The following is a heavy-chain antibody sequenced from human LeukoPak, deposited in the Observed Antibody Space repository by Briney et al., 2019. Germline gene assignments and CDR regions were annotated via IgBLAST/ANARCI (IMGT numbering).Heavy chain of an antibody. J-gene: IGHJ6*02. CDR2: IRYDGSNK. D-gene: IGHD3-10*01. CDR1: GFTFSSYG. V-gene: IGHV3-30*02. CDR3: AKVGCGSGRVPHYYYYGMDV. Sequence: PGGSLRLSCAASGFTFSSYGMHWVRQAPGKGLEWVAFIRYDGSNKYYADSVKGRFTISRDNSKNTLYLQMNSLRAEDTAVYYCAKVGCGSGRVPHYYYYGMDVWGQGTTVTVSS.